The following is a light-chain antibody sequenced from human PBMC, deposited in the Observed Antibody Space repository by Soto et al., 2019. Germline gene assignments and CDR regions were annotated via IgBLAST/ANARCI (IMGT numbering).Light chain of an antibody. CDR2: DVT. J-gene: IGLJ1*01. V-gene: IGLV2-14*03. CDR1: SSDVGGYNF. CDR3: SSYKTSNSYV. Sequence: QSVLTQPASVSGSPGQSITISCTGTSSDVGGYNFVSWYQHHPGKAPKLMIYDVTNRPSGVSNRFSGSKSGSTASLTISGLQAEDEADYYCSSYKTSNSYVFGNGTKLTVL.